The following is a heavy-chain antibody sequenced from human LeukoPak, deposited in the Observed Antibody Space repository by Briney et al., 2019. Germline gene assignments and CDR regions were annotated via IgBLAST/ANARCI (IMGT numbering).Heavy chain of an antibody. CDR3: ARDYSGSSSLDY. Sequence: ASVKVSCKASGYTFTNYGITWVRQAPGQGLEWMGWISPYNENTRSTQKFQGRVTMTRDTSISTAYMELSRLRSDDTAVYYCARDYSGSSSLDYWGQGTLVTVSS. J-gene: IGHJ4*02. V-gene: IGHV1-18*01. CDR2: ISPYNENT. D-gene: IGHD6-13*01. CDR1: GYTFTNYG.